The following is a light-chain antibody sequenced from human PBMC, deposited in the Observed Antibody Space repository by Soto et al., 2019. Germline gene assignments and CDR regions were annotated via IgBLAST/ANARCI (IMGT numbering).Light chain of an antibody. CDR2: EVR. V-gene: IGLV2-14*01. CDR1: SSDVGGYKY. J-gene: IGLJ3*02. Sequence: QSALTQPASVSGSPGQSITITCTGTSSDVGGYKYVSWYQQHPGKAPKLVIYEVRNWPSGVSSRFSGSKTVNTASLTISGRLAEDEADYYCSSYTRTTARVFGGVTKLTVL. CDR3: SSYTRTTARV.